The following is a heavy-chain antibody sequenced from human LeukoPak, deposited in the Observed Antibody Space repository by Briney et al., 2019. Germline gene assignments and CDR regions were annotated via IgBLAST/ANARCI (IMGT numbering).Heavy chain of an antibody. CDR2: INHSGST. CDR3: ARGTKQLVKGLFDY. V-gene: IGHV4-34*01. CDR1: GGSFSGYY. Sequence: PSETLSLTCAVYGGSFSGYYWSWIRQPPGKGLEWIGEINHSGSTNYNPSLKSRVTISVGTSKNQFSLKLSSVTAADTAVYYCARGTKQLVKGLFDYWGQGTLVTVSS. J-gene: IGHJ4*02. D-gene: IGHD6-6*01.